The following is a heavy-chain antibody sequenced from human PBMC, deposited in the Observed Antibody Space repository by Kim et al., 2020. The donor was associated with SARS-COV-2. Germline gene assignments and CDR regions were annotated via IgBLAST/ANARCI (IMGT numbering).Heavy chain of an antibody. CDR3: ARSFWSPFHYYYYGMDV. CDR2: INHSGST. V-gene: IGHV4-34*01. Sequence: SETLSLTCAVYGGSFSGYYWSWIRQPPGKGLEWIGEINHSGSTNYNPSLKSRVTISVDTSKNQFSLKLSSVTAADTAVYYCARSFWSPFHYYYYGMDVWGQGTTVTVSS. CDR1: GGSFSGYY. D-gene: IGHD3-3*01. J-gene: IGHJ6*02.